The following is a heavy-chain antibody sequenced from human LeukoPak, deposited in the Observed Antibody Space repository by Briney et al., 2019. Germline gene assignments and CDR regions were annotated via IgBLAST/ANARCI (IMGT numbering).Heavy chain of an antibody. J-gene: IGHJ4*02. D-gene: IGHD2-21*02. CDR3: ARKAYCGGDCYSFDN. CDR2: INHSGST. V-gene: IGHV4-34*01. CDR1: GGSFSGYY. Sequence: PSETLSLTCAVYGGSFSGYYWSWIRQPPGKGLEWIGEINHSGSTNYNPSLKSRVTISVDTSKNQFSLKLSSVTAADTVVYYCARKAYCGGDCYSFDNWGQGTLVTVSS.